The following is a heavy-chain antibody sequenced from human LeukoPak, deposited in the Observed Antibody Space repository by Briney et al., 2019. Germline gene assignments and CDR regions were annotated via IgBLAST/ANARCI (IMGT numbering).Heavy chain of an antibody. D-gene: IGHD6-13*01. CDR2: ISYDEINK. CDR3: ARHGFIQQLVRGDWFDP. Sequence: GGSLRLSCAASGFTFSSYAMHWVRQAPGKGLEWVAVISYDEINKYYADSVKGRFTISRDNSKNTLYLQMNSLRADDTAVYYCARHGFIQQLVRGDWFDPWGQGTLVTVSS. V-gene: IGHV3-30*04. CDR1: GFTFSSYA. J-gene: IGHJ5*02.